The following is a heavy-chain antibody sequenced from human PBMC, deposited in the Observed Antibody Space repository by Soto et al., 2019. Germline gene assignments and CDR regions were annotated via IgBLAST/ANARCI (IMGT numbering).Heavy chain of an antibody. V-gene: IGHV3-15*01. CDR1: GFTFSNAW. CDR2: IKSKTDGGTT. J-gene: IGHJ4*02. D-gene: IGHD6-19*01. Sequence: EVQLVESGGGLVKPGGSLRLSCAASGFTFSNAWMSWVRQPPGKGLEWVGRIKSKTDGGTTDYVAPVKVRFIISRDDSKNMVYLQMNSLKTEDTAMYYCTTGQVAGTRDYWGQGTLVTVSA. CDR3: TTGQVAGTRDY.